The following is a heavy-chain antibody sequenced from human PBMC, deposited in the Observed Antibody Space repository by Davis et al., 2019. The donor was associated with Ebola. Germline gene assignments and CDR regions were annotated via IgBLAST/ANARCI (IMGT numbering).Heavy chain of an antibody. CDR1: GFTFANYW. CDR2: ISSSGRYI. CDR3: ARGRYSSGWSDCDR. V-gene: IGHV3-21*01. Sequence: PGGSLRLSCAASGFTFANYWMSWVRQAPGQGLEWVSSISSSGRYIYYAASVSGRFSISRDNAKNSLSLQMDSLRAEDTGVYFCARGRYSSGWSDCDRWGQGILVTVSA. J-gene: IGHJ4*02. D-gene: IGHD6-19*01.